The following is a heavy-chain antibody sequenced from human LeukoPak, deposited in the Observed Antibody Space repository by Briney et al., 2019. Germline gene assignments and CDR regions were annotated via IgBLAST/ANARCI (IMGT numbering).Heavy chain of an antibody. J-gene: IGHJ6*02. D-gene: IGHD3-22*01. V-gene: IGHV3-48*03. CDR1: GFTFSSSE. CDR2: ISNSGSTI. Sequence: GGSLRLSCAASGFTFSSSEMNWVRQAPGKGLEWVSYISNSGSTIYYVDSVKGRFTISRDNAKNSLYLQMNSLRAEDTAVYYCARHPQVVVITDYYYYGMDVWGQGTTVTVSS. CDR3: ARHPQVVVITDYYYYGMDV.